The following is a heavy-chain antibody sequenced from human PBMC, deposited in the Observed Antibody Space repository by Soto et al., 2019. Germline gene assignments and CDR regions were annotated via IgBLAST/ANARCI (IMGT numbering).Heavy chain of an antibody. CDR2: ISYDGSNK. D-gene: IGHD5-18*01. Sequence: GGSLRLSCAASGFTFSSYGMHWVRQAPGKGLEWVAVISYDGSNKYYADSVKGRFTISRDNSKSALYLQMNSLRAEDTAVYYCAKDIGYSYSYYYYGMDVWGQGTTVTAP. CDR1: GFTFSSYG. V-gene: IGHV3-30*18. CDR3: AKDIGYSYSYYYYGMDV. J-gene: IGHJ6*02.